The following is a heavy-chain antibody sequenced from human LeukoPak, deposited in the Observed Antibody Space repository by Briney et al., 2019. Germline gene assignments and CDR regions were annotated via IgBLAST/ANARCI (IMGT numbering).Heavy chain of an antibody. CDR2: INASGGST. D-gene: IGHD6-19*01. J-gene: IGHJ6*02. CDR1: GYTFTIYY. CDR3: ARETAVAGTSYGMDV. V-gene: IGHV1-46*01. Sequence: ASVRVSCKASGYTFTIYYMHWVRQAPGQGGEWMGLINASGGSTSYAQKFQGRVTMTRDTSTSTVYMELSSLRSEDTAVYYCARETAVAGTSYGMDVWGQGTTVTVSS.